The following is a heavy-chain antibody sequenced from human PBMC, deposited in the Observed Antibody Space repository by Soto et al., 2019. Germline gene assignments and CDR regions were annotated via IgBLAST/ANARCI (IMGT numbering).Heavy chain of an antibody. V-gene: IGHV4-59*01. CDR2: TYHRGST. J-gene: IGHJ4*02. D-gene: IGHD6-25*01. CDR1: GVSISSCF. CDR3: ARIGGYHGPLDY. Sequence: PSETLSLTCSVSGVSISSCFWSWIRQAPGRGLEWIGYTYHRGSTNYSPSLRSRVAISLDTSENQFSLKVNSVTAADTAVYYCARIGGYHGPLDYWGQGTPVTVSS.